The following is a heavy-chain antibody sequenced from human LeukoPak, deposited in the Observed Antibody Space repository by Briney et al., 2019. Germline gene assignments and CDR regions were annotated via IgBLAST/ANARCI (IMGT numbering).Heavy chain of an antibody. CDR1: GGSFSGYY. CDR3: ARGGRYTYGYLPLEY. Sequence: PSETLSLTCAVYGGSFSGYYWSWIRQPPGKGLEWIGEINHSGSTNYNPSLKSRVTISVDTSKNQFSLKLSSVTAADTAVYYCARGGRYTYGYLPLEYWGQGTLVTVSS. V-gene: IGHV4-34*01. J-gene: IGHJ4*02. CDR2: INHSGST. D-gene: IGHD5-18*01.